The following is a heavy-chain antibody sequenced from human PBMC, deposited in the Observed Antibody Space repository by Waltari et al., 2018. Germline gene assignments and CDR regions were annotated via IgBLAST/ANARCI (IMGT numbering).Heavy chain of an antibody. V-gene: IGHV4-38-2*01. J-gene: IGHJ4*02. Sequence: QVQLQESGPGLVKPSETLSLTCAVSGDSLTSASSWGWIRQPPGKGLEWIGYVYHFGSSSYNPSLKSRVTMSVDTSKRQFSLNLSSVTAADTAVYYCARHESAHYGGFDSWGRGTLVTVSA. D-gene: IGHD4-17*01. CDR1: GDSLTSASS. CDR2: VYHFGSS. CDR3: ARHESAHYGGFDS.